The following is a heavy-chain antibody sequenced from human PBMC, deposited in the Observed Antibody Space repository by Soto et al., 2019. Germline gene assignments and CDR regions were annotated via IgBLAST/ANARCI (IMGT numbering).Heavy chain of an antibody. CDR3: ARDKGDDFWSGYYMVPRRRTVAWFDP. V-gene: IGHV4-38-2*01. CDR1: GYSISSGYY. D-gene: IGHD3-3*01. J-gene: IGHJ5*02. Sequence: SETLSLTCAVSGYSISSGYYWGWIRQPPGKGLEWIGSIYHSGSTYYNPSLKSRVTISVDTSKNQFSLKLSSVTAADTAVYYCARDKGDDFWSGYYMVPRRRTVAWFDPWGQGTLVTVSS. CDR2: IYHSGST.